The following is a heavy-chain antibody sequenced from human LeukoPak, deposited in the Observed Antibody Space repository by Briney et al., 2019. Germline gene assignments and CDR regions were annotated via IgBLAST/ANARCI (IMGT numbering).Heavy chain of an antibody. V-gene: IGHV4-34*01. Sequence: SETLSLTCAVYGGSFSGYYWSWIRQPPGKGLEWIGEINHSGSTNYNPSLKSRVTISVDTSKNQFSLKLSSVTAADTAVYYCARAGRYRFNWFDPWGQGTLVTVSS. CDR1: GGSFSGYY. J-gene: IGHJ5*02. CDR3: ARAGRYRFNWFDP. CDR2: INHSGST. D-gene: IGHD3-9*01.